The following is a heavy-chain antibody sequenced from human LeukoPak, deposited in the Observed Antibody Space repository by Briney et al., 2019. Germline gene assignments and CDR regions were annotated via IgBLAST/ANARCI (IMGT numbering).Heavy chain of an antibody. CDR3: ARDGVAGRSDAFDL. J-gene: IGHJ3*01. Sequence: ASVKVSCKASGYTFTDYYIHWVRQAPGQGLEWMTYIGPKSADTHYAQKFQGRVTMTLDTSISPAYMELKWLTADDTAVYYCARDGVAGRSDAFDLWGQGTMVTVSS. CDR1: GYTFTDYY. D-gene: IGHD6-19*01. V-gene: IGHV1-2*02. CDR2: IGPKSADT.